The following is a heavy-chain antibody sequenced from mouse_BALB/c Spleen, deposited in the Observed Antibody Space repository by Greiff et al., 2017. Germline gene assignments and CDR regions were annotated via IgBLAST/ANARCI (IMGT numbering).Heavy chain of an antibody. D-gene: IGHD2-14*01. Sequence: EVQLVESGGGLVKPGGSLKLSCAASGFTFSSYAMSWVRQTPEKRLEWVATISSGGSYTYYPDSVKGRFTISRDNAKNTLYLQMSSLRSEDTAMYYCAICGTGGGGYWGQGTTLTVSA. V-gene: IGHV5-9-3*01. CDR1: GFTFSSYA. CDR2: ISSGGSYT. CDR3: AICGTGGGGY. J-gene: IGHJ2*01.